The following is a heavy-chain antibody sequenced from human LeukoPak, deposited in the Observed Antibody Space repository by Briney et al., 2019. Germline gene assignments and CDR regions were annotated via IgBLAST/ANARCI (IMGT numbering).Heavy chain of an antibody. Sequence: SQTLSLTCAISGDSVSSNSAAWNWIRQSPSRGLEWLGRTYYRSKWYNDYAVSVKSRITINPDTSKNQFSLQLNSVTPEDTAVYYCAREVMVLRFLESPSGDYYYYMDVWGKGTTVTVSS. V-gene: IGHV6-1*01. CDR3: AREVMVLRFLESPSGDYYYYMDV. CDR2: TYYRSKWYN. J-gene: IGHJ6*03. D-gene: IGHD3-3*01. CDR1: GDSVSSNSAA.